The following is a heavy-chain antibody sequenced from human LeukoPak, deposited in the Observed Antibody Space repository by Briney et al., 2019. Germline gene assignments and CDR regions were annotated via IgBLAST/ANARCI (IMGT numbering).Heavy chain of an antibody. D-gene: IGHD3-22*01. CDR3: ANTYYYDSSGYYPFDY. Sequence: GGSLRLSCAASGFTFSSYGMHWVRQAPGKGLEWVAFIRYDGSNKYYADSVKGRFTISRDNSKNTLYLQMNSLRAEDTAVYYCANTYYYDSSGYYPFDYWGQGTLVTVSS. CDR2: IRYDGSNK. J-gene: IGHJ4*02. V-gene: IGHV3-30*02. CDR1: GFTFSSYG.